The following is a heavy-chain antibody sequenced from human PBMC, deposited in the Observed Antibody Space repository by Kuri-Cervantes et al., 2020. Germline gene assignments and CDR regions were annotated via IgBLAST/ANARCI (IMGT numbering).Heavy chain of an antibody. J-gene: IGHJ5*02. CDR3: ARQEDIVATVWFDP. Sequence: GSLRLSCAVYGGSFSGYYWSWIRQPPGKGLEWIGEINHSGSTNYNPSLMSRVTISVDTSKNQFSLKLSSITAADTAVYYCARQEDIVATVWFDPWGQGTLVTDSS. V-gene: IGHV4-34*01. CDR1: GGSFSGYY. CDR2: INHSGST. D-gene: IGHD5-12*01.